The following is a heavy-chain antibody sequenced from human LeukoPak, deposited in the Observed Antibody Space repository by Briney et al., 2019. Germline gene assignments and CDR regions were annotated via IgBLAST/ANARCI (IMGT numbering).Heavy chain of an antibody. CDR1: GGSISSYY. J-gene: IGHJ4*02. D-gene: IGHD6-6*01. CDR2: IYYSGST. Sequence: PSETLSLTCTVSGGSISSYYWSWIRQPPGKGMEWIGYIYYSGSTYYNPSLKSRVTMSVDTSKNQFSLNLTSVTVADTAVYYCAREGTTRPLDYWGQGTLVTVSS. CDR3: AREGTTRPLDY. V-gene: IGHV4-59*12.